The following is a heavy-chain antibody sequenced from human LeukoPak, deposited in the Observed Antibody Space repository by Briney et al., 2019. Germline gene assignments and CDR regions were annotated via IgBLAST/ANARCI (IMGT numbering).Heavy chain of an antibody. V-gene: IGHV3-74*01. CDR3: ARGHSNYGFDY. J-gene: IGHJ4*02. Sequence: GGSLRLSCAASGFTFSNYYMHWVRQAPGKGLVWVSRANTDGSSTTNADSVKGRFTISRDNAKNTLYLQMNSLRVEDTAVYYCARGHSNYGFDYWGQGALVTVSS. CDR1: GFTFSNYY. D-gene: IGHD4-11*01. CDR2: ANTDGSST.